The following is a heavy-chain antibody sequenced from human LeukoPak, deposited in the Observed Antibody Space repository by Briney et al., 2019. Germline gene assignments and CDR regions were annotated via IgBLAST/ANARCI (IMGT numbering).Heavy chain of an antibody. D-gene: IGHD1-26*01. CDR2: ISYDGSNK. CDR3: AKYVGSYSAFNYYGMDV. CDR1: GFTFSSYG. V-gene: IGHV3-30*18. J-gene: IGHJ6*02. Sequence: PGGSLRLSCAASGFTFSSYGMHWVRQAPGKGLEWVAVISYDGSNKYYADSVKGRFTISRDNSKNTLYLQMNSLRAEDTAVYYCAKYVGSYSAFNYYGMDVWGQGTTVTVSS.